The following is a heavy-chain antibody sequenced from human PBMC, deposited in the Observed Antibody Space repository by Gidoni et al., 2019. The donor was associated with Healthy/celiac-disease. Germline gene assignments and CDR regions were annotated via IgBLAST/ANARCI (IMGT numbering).Heavy chain of an antibody. D-gene: IGHD6-13*01. CDR1: GFTFSSYS. Sequence: EVQLVESGGGLVKPGGSLRLSCAASGFTFSSYSMNWVRQAPGKGLEWVSSISSSSSYIYYADSVKGRFTISRDNAKNSLYLQMNSLRAEDTAVYYCARDRWGIAAAGTSAFDIWGQGTMVTVSS. CDR3: ARDRWGIAAAGTSAFDI. V-gene: IGHV3-21*01. CDR2: ISSSSSYI. J-gene: IGHJ3*02.